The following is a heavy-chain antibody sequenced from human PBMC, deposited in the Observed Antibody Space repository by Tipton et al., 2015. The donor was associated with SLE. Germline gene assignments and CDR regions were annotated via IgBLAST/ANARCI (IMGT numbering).Heavy chain of an antibody. V-gene: IGHV4-59*01. J-gene: IGHJ3*02. CDR1: GGSISSYY. Sequence: TLSLTCTVSGGSISSYYWSWIRQPPGKGLEWIGYIYYSGSTNYNPSLKSRVTISVDTSKNQFSLKLSSVTAADMAVYYCARARWIAALDAFDIWGQGTMVTVSS. CDR3: ARARWIAALDAFDI. CDR2: IYYSGST. D-gene: IGHD6-6*01.